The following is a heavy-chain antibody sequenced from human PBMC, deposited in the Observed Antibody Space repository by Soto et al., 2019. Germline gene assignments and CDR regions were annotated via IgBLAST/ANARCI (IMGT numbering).Heavy chain of an antibody. V-gene: IGHV4-59*01. CDR2: IYYSGST. J-gene: IGHJ6*02. D-gene: IGHD3-22*01. Sequence: SETLSLTCTVSGGSISSYYWSWIRQPPGKGLEWIGYIYYSGSTNYNPSLKSRVTISVDTSKNQFSLKLSSVTAADTAVYYCAREGNYYDSSGYYYAGGMDVWGQGTTVTVSS. CDR1: GGSISSYY. CDR3: AREGNYYDSSGYYYAGGMDV.